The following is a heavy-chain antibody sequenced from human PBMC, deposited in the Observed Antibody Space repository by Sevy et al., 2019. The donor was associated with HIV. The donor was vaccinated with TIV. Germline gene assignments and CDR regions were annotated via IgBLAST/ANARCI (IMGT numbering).Heavy chain of an antibody. D-gene: IGHD4-17*01. J-gene: IGHJ4*02. Sequence: GGSLRLSCAASGFTFSDYYMTWIRQSPVKGLQWISYISSGSSYTNYADSVKGRFTISRDNAKNSLYLEIHTLRPEDTAVYYCARSRSNYADYYFDYWGQGTVVTVSS. CDR2: ISSGSSYT. V-gene: IGHV3-11*06. CDR1: GFTFSDYY. CDR3: ARSRSNYADYYFDY.